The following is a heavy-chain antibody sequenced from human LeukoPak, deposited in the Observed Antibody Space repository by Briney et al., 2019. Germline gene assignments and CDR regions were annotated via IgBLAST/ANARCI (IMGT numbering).Heavy chain of an antibody. D-gene: IGHD6-13*01. J-gene: IGHJ4*02. Sequence: PSETLSLTCTVSGGSFSSYYWSWIRQPAGKGLEWIGRIYTSGSTNYNPSLKSRVTMSVDTSKNQFSLKLSSVTAADTAVYYCARGPYSSSLGGIDYWGQGTLVTVSS. CDR1: GGSFSSYY. CDR3: ARGPYSSSLGGIDY. V-gene: IGHV4-4*07. CDR2: IYTSGST.